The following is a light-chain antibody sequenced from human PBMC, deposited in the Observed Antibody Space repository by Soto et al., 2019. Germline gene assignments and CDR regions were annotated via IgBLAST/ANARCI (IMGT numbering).Light chain of an antibody. CDR2: ATS. Sequence: EIVMTQSPATLSVSPGERATLSCRASESVPSKLAWYQQKSGQAPRLLIYATSTRATGIPARFSGSGSGTEFTLTISGLQPEDSAVYYCQQYNNWPPWTFGQGTKVDIK. CDR1: ESVPSK. J-gene: IGKJ1*01. CDR3: QQYNNWPPWT. V-gene: IGKV3-15*01.